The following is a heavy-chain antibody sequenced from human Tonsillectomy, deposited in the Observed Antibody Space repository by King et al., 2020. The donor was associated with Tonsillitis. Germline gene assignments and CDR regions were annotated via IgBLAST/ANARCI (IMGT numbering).Heavy chain of an antibody. CDR2: IKSKTDGGTT. CDR1: GVTFSNAW. J-gene: IGHJ4*02. V-gene: IGHV3-15*01. D-gene: IGHD2-15*01. CDR3: STSQRRSCSGGSCSSHFDY. Sequence: VQLVESWGGLVKPGGSLRLSCAASGVTFSNAWMNWVRQAPGKGLEWVGRIKSKTDGGTTDYAAPVKGRFTIPRDDSENTLSLQMISLKTEDTAVYYCSTSQRRSCSGGSCSSHFDYWGQGTLVTVSS.